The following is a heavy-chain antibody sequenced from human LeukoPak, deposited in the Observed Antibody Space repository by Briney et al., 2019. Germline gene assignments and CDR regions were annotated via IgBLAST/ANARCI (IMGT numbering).Heavy chain of an antibody. CDR1: GYTFTGYY. CDR3: ARGIVVVVAATYYYYYYMDV. V-gene: IGHV1-8*03. J-gene: IGHJ6*03. D-gene: IGHD2-15*01. Sequence: ASVKVSCKASGYTFTGYYMHWVRQAPGQGLEWMGWINPNSGNTGYAQKFQGRVTITRNTSISTAYMELSSLRSEDTAVYYCARGIVVVVAATYYYYYYMDVWGKGTTVTVSS. CDR2: INPNSGNT.